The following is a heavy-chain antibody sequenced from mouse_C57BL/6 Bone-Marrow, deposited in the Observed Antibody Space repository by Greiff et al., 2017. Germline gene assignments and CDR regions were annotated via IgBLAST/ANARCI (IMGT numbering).Heavy chain of an antibody. D-gene: IGHD1-1*01. CDR3: TSFHDGSCGD. CDR2: IDTENGDT. J-gene: IGHJ2*01. CDR1: GFNIKDDY. V-gene: IGHV14-4*01. Sequence: VHVKQSGAELVRPGASVKLSCTASGFNIKDDYMHWVKQRPEQGLEWIGWIDTENGDTEYASKLQGKATITADTSSNTAYLQLSSLTSEDTAVYYCTSFHDGSCGDWGQGTTLTVSS.